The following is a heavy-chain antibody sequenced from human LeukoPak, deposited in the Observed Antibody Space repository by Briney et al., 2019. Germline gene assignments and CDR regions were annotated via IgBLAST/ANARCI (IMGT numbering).Heavy chain of an antibody. D-gene: IGHD3-22*01. CDR3: ARTRSSGYLTLDY. V-gene: IGHV3-48*01. J-gene: IGHJ4*02. CDR2: ITTSRRPK. Sequence: MSXVXQAXXXXLXWXSYITTSRRPKHYAASVKRRFTISRDNAENSLYLQMSSLRAEDTAVYYCARTRSSGYLTLDYWGQGTLVTVSS.